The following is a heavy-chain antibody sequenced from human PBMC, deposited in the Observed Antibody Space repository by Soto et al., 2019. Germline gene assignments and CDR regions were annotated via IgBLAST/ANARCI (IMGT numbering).Heavy chain of an antibody. CDR3: ARDRHLLLWFGELLSTGFDP. CDR2: IYYSGST. D-gene: IGHD3-10*01. V-gene: IGHV4-59*01. J-gene: IGHJ5*02. Sequence: PSETLSLTCTVSGGSIISYYWSWIRQPPWKGLEWIGYIYYSGSTNYNPSLKSRVTISVDTSKNQFSLKLSSVTAADTAVYYCARDRHLLLWFGELLSTGFDPWGQGTLVTVSS. CDR1: GGSIISYY.